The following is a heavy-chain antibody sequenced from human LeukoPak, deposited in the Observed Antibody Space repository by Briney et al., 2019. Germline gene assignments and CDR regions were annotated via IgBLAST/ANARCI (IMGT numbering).Heavy chain of an antibody. D-gene: IGHD3-22*01. CDR3: ARAPHYYDPSLYYFDY. V-gene: IGHV3-7*01. CDR2: IKQDGSEK. J-gene: IGHJ4*02. CDR1: GFTFSSYG. Sequence: GGSLRLSCAASGFTFSSYGMHWVRQAPGKGLEWVANIKQDGSEKYYVDSVKGRFTISRDNAKNSLYLQMNSLRAEDTAVYYCARAPHYYDPSLYYFDYWGQGTLVTVSS.